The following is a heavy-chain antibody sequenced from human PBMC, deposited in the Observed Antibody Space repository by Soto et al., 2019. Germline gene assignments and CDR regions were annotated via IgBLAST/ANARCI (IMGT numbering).Heavy chain of an antibody. V-gene: IGHV1-69*04. Sequence: QVQLVQSGAEVMKPGSSVKVSCMPSGGAFSTYPLSWVRQAPGQGLEWMGRIVPVLGVPNYAQRFQGRVTMTADKDANTAYLELSSLRFEDPAVYYCGRDRYAYGSGSTIDNWGQGTRVTVSS. CDR2: IVPVLGVP. D-gene: IGHD3-10*01. CDR1: GGAFSTYP. CDR3: GRDRYAYGSGSTIDN. J-gene: IGHJ4*02.